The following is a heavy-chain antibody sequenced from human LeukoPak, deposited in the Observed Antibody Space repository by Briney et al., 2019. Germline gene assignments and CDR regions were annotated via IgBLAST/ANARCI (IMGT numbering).Heavy chain of an antibody. D-gene: IGHD6-13*01. CDR1: GGSISSYY. J-gene: IGHJ5*02. CDR3: ARGISVPTGYSSSWYWFDP. V-gene: IGHV4-59*01. CDR2: IYYSGST. Sequence: SETLSLTCTVSGGSISSYYWSWLRQPPGKGLEWIGYIYYSGSTNYNPSLKSRVTISVDTSKNQFSLKLSSVTAADTAVYYCARGISVPTGYSSSWYWFDPWGQGTLVTVTS.